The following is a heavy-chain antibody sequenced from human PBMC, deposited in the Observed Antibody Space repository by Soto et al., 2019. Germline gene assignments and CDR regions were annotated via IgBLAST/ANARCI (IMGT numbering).Heavy chain of an antibody. CDR2: IDPSDSYT. Sequence: PGESLKISCKGSGYSLTSYWISWVRQMPGKGLEWKGRIDPSDSYTNYSPSFQGQVTLSADKSINTAYLQWSTLKASDTAMYYCARFGGPGLSHNWFDSWGQGTLVTVSS. J-gene: IGHJ5*01. CDR3: ARFGGPGLSHNWFDS. V-gene: IGHV5-10-1*04. D-gene: IGHD3-16*01. CDR1: GYSLTSYW.